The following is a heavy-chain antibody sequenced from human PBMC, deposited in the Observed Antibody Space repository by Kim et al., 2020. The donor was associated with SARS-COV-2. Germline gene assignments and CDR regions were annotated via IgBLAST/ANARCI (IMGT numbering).Heavy chain of an antibody. V-gene: IGHV3-11*01. CDR2: ISSSGSTI. D-gene: IGHD2-15*01. CDR1: GFTFSDYY. J-gene: IGHJ4*02. Sequence: GGSLRLSCAASGFTFSDYYMSWIRQAPGKGLEWVSYISSSGSTIYYADSVKGRFTVSRDNAKNSLYLQINSLRAEDTAVYYCARDPTYCSGGSCPPYFDYWGQGTLVTVSS. CDR3: ARDPTYCSGGSCPPYFDY.